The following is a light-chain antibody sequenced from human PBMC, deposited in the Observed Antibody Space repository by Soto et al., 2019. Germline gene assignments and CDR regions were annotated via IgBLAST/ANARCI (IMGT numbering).Light chain of an antibody. Sequence: DIQMTQSPSTLSASIGDRVTITCRASRSISDWLAWYQQKPGKAPELLIFDASSLKSGVPSRFSGSGSGTEFTLTISRXQPDDVATYHCLQYSSHSWTFGQGTKVDIK. J-gene: IGKJ1*01. CDR1: RSISDW. CDR3: LQYSSHSWT. V-gene: IGKV1-5*01. CDR2: DAS.